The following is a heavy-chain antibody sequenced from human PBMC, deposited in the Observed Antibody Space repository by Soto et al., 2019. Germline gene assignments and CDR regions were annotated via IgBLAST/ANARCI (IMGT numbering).Heavy chain of an antibody. V-gene: IGHV1-18*01. CDR2: ISAYNGNT. D-gene: IGHD3-22*01. Sequence: APVKVSCKASGYTFTTYGISWVRQAPVQGREWMGWISAYNGNTNYAQKLQGRVTMTTDTSTSTDYMGLRTLRSDYTARYYCARVRYYDRRRPTATDAFGISGQGTVDTVSS. CDR1: GYTFTTYG. J-gene: IGHJ3*02. CDR3: ARVRYYDRRRPTATDAFGI.